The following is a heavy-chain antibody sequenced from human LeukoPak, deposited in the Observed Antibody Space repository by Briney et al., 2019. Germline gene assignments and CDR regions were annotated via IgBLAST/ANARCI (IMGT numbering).Heavy chain of an antibody. CDR2: IKSKTDGGTT. CDR3: TTDYVALGYCSGGSCYPEHFDY. V-gene: IGHV3-15*01. J-gene: IGHJ4*02. D-gene: IGHD2-15*01. Sequence: GGSLRLSCAASGFTFSSYSMNWVRQAPGKGLEWVGRIKSKTDGGTTDYAAPVKGRFTISRDDSKNTLYLQMNSLKTEDTAVYYCTTDYVALGYCSGGSCYPEHFDYWGQGTLVTVSS. CDR1: GFTFSSYS.